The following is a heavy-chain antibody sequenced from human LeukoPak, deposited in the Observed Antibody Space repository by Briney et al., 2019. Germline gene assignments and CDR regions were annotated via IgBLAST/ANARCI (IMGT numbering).Heavy chain of an antibody. J-gene: IGHJ5*02. CDR1: GFTFSSYE. CDR2: ISSSGSTI. Sequence: GGSLRLSCAASGFTFSSYEMNWVRQAPGKGLEWVSYISSSGSTIYYADSVKGRFTISRDNAKNSLYLQMNSLRAEDTAVYYCAGDPSLHGYGFPRWSDPWGQGTLVTVSS. V-gene: IGHV3-48*03. D-gene: IGHD5-18*01. CDR3: AGDPSLHGYGFPRWSDP.